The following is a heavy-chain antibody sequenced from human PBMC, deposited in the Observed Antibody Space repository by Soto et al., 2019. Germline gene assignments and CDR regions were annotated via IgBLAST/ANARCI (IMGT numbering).Heavy chain of an antibody. J-gene: IGHJ5*02. V-gene: IGHV4-59*01. CDR1: GGSISSYY. Sequence: SETLSLTCTVSGGSISSYYWSWIRQPPGKGLEWIGYIYYSGSTNYNPSLKSRVTISVDTSKNQFSLKLSSVTAADTAVYYCARVDHYYDSSGYYYNWFDPWGQGTLVTVSS. CDR2: IYYSGST. D-gene: IGHD3-22*01. CDR3: ARVDHYYDSSGYYYNWFDP.